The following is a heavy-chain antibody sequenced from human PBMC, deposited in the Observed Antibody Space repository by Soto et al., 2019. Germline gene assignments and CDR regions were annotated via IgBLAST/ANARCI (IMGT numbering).Heavy chain of an antibody. Sequence: QVQLQVSGPGLVEPWETLSLVCTVSGDSISRSGFYWSWIRQLPGKGLEWIGHISSSGSTYSKSSLRSRLTLSIDKSENQFSLKLTAMTAADTAVYFCGRERAFDSSGHSNKWIDPWGQGILVTVSS. CDR1: GDSISRSGFY. V-gene: IGHV4-31*03. J-gene: IGHJ5*02. CDR3: GRERAFDSSGHSNKWIDP. CDR2: ISSSGST. D-gene: IGHD6-19*01.